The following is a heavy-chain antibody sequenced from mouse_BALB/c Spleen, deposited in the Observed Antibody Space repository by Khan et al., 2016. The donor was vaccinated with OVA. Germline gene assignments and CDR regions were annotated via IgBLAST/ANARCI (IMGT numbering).Heavy chain of an antibody. CDR1: GFTFSRYA. CDR2: ISSGGSYT. J-gene: IGHJ2*01. Sequence: EVELVESGGGLVKPGGSLKLSCAASGFTFSRYAMSWVRLTPEKRLEWVATISSGGSYTYYPDSVKGRFTISRDNAKNTLYLQMSSLRSEDTAMYYCARVAWGYFDYWGQGTTLTVSS. CDR3: ARVAWGYFDY. V-gene: IGHV5-9-3*01.